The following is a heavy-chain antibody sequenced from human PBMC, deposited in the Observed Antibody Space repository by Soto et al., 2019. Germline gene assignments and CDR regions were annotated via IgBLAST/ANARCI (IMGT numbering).Heavy chain of an antibody. CDR2: IYHDGGI. CDR3: AEERGDTAVNRFLVF. CDR1: GGSIREGGYY. J-gene: IGHJ1*01. V-gene: IGHV4-31*03. Sequence: QVQLQESGPGLVKPSQTLSLTCTISGGSIREGGYYWTWIRQYPEKGLEWIGFIYHDGGIYYNPSLKSRVTMSVDDSKRQFSLRLTSMSAADAAVYYCAEERGDTAVNRFLVFWGKGTLVTVSS. D-gene: IGHD5-18*01.